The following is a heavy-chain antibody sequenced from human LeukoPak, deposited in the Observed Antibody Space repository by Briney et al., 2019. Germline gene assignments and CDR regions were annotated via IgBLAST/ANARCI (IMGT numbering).Heavy chain of an antibody. Sequence: SETLSLTCTVSGGSISSSSYYWGWIRQPPGKGLEWIGNIYYSGTTYYNSSLKSRDTISVDTSKNQFSLKLSSVTAADTAVYYCAREEVTGTTNWFDPWGQGTLVTVSS. J-gene: IGHJ5*02. D-gene: IGHD1-20*01. V-gene: IGHV4-39*07. CDR3: AREEVTGTTNWFDP. CDR1: GGSISSSSYY. CDR2: IYYSGTT.